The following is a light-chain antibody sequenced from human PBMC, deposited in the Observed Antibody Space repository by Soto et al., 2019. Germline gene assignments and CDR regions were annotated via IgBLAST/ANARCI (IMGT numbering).Light chain of an antibody. CDR2: GAS. CDR1: QSVSRK. Sequence: EIVMTQSPATLSVSPGERATLSCRASQSVSRKLAWYQQTRGQAPRLLMYGASTRATGVPARFSGSGSGTDFTLTISRLEPEDFAVYYCQQYGSSPQTFGQGAKVDI. J-gene: IGKJ1*01. V-gene: IGKV3-20*01. CDR3: QQYGSSPQT.